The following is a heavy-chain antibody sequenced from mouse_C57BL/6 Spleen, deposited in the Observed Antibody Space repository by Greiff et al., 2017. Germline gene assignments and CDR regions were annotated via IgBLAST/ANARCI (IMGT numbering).Heavy chain of an antibody. D-gene: IGHD1-1*01. V-gene: IGHV1-64*01. CDR1: GYTFTSYW. Sequence: QVQLKQSGAELVKPGASVKLSCKASGYTFTSYWMHWVKQRPGQGLEWIGMIHPNSGSTNYNEKFKSKATLTVDKSSSTAYMQLSSLTSEDSAVYYCATKNSSWYFDVWGTGTTVTVSS. CDR3: ATKNSSWYFDV. J-gene: IGHJ1*03. CDR2: IHPNSGST.